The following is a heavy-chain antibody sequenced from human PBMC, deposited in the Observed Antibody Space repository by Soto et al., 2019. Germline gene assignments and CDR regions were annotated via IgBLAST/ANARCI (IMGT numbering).Heavy chain of an antibody. CDR2: IIPMFGIP. V-gene: IGHV1-69*01. CDR1: GGTLNKHA. CDR3: ARGGTSGWLKGAYDV. Sequence: QVQLVQSGAEVKKPGSSVKVSCKASGGTLNKHAITWVRRAPGQGPEWLGGIIPMFGIPNYPQKFQGTVTITADDSTHTSHMELHSLTSDDTAVYYCARGGTSGWLKGAYDVWGQGTMVTVSS. J-gene: IGHJ3*01. D-gene: IGHD6-13*01.